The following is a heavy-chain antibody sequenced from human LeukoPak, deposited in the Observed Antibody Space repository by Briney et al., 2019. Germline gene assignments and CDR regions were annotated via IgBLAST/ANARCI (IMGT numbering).Heavy chain of an antibody. V-gene: IGHV1-45*02. J-gene: IGHJ3*02. CDR2: ITPFNGDT. D-gene: IGHD3-22*01. Sequence: SETVSCKSSGYTFTYRYLHWVRQAPGQALEWMGWITPFNGDTNYAQRFQDRVTITSDRSMSTVYMELSSLRSEDAAMFYCARSRGYYDSSGYPDNAFDIWGQGTMVTVSS. CDR1: GYTFTYRY. CDR3: ARSRGYYDSSGYPDNAFDI.